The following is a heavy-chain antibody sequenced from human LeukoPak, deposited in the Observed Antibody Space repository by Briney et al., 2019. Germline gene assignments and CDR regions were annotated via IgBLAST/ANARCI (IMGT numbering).Heavy chain of an antibody. CDR1: GFTFRAFS. CDR2: ISSGSSPI. V-gene: IGHV3-48*04. CDR3: TYLRTPYYNDKWLDP. Sequence: GGSLRLSFAASGFTFRAFSMNWVRQAPGKGLEWLSYISSGSSPIYYADSVKGRFTISRDDAQNLVYLQMNSLRAEDTAVYYCTYLRTPYYNDKWLDPWGQGALVTVSS. D-gene: IGHD3/OR15-3a*01. J-gene: IGHJ5*02.